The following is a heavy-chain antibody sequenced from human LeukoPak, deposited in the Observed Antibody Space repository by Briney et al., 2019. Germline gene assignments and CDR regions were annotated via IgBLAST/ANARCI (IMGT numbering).Heavy chain of an antibody. V-gene: IGHV4-4*07. D-gene: IGHD5-18*01. CDR2: IYTSGST. CDR3: ARDYRFPDTAMVDYYYYGMDV. Sequence: SETLSLTCTVSGGSIGSYYWSWIRQPAGKGLEWIGRIYTSGSTNYNPSLKSRVTMSVDTSKNQFSLKLSSVTAADTAVYYCARDYRFPDTAMVDYYYYGMDVWGQGTTVTVSS. J-gene: IGHJ6*02. CDR1: GGSIGSYY.